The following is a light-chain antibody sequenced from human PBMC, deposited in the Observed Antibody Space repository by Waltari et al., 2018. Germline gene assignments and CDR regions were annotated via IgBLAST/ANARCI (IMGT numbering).Light chain of an antibody. CDR2: GAS. J-gene: IGKJ2*01. Sequence: EIVMTQSPATLSVSPGESATLSCRASQRVSSNLAWYQQKPGQAPRLLISGASTRATGIPARFSGSGSGTEFTLTISSLQSEDFAVYYCQQYNNWPPYTFGQGTKLEIK. CDR3: QQYNNWPPYT. CDR1: QRVSSN. V-gene: IGKV3-15*01.